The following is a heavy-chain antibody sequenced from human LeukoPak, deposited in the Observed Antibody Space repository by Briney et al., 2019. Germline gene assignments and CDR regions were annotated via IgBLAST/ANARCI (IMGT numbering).Heavy chain of an antibody. CDR1: GGTFSSYA. CDR2: IIPIFGTA. J-gene: IGHJ4*02. V-gene: IGHV1-69*13. CDR3: ARGKGSLEGLFDY. Sequence: ASVKVSCKASGGTFSSYAISWVRQAPGQGLEWMGGIIPIFGTANYAQKFQGRGTITAGESTSTAYMALSSLRSEDTAVYYCARGKGSLEGLFDYWGQGTLVTVSS. D-gene: IGHD3-3*01.